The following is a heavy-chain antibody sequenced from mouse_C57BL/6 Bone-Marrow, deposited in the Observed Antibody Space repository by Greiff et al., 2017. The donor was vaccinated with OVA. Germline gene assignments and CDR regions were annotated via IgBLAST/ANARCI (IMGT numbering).Heavy chain of an antibody. V-gene: IGHV1-55*01. J-gene: IGHJ2*01. CDR3: ARAYYYGDY. CDR2: IYPGSGST. Sequence: VQLQQPGAELVKPGASVKMSCKASGYTFTSYWITWVKQRPGQGLEWIGDIYPGSGSTNYNEKFKSKATLTVDKSSSTAYMQLSSLTSEDSAVYYCARAYYYGDYWGQGTTLTVSS. CDR1: GYTFTSYW. D-gene: IGHD1-1*01.